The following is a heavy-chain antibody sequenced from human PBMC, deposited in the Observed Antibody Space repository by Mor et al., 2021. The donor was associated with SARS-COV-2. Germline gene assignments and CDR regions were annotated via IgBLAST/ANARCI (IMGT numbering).Heavy chain of an antibody. CDR3: ARHSAESSGWYPPNDAFDI. J-gene: IGHJ3*02. Sequence: PSLKSRVTIYVDTSKNQFSLNLRSVTAADTAVYYCARHSAESSGWYPPNDAFDIWGQGTMVTVSS. V-gene: IGHV4-39*01. D-gene: IGHD6-19*01.